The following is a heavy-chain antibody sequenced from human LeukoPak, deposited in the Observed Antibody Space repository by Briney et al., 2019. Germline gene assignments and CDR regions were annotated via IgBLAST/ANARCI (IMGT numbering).Heavy chain of an antibody. D-gene: IGHD3-10*01. CDR3: ASLGDYYGSGSYAPFDY. J-gene: IGHJ4*02. CDR2: INPNTGGT. CDR1: GYTSTGFY. Sequence: ASVKVSCKASGYTSTGFYMHWVRQAPGQGLEWMGWINPNTGGTNYAQSFQGRVVMTRDTSINTAYMELSSLSSDDTALYYCASLGDYYGSGSYAPFDYWGQGTLVTVSS. V-gene: IGHV1-2*02.